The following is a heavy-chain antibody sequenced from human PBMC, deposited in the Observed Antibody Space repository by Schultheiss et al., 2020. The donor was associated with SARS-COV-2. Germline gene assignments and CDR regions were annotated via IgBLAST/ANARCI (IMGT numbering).Heavy chain of an antibody. Sequence: TLSLTCTVSGGSISSGGYYWSWIRQHPGKGLEWIGYIYYSGSTYYNPSLKSRVTISVDTSKNQFSLKLRSVTAADTGVYYCAKQEHGSGVYPYYFDFWGQGTLVTVSS. V-gene: IGHV4-31*03. D-gene: IGHD2-15*01. CDR1: GGSISSGGYY. CDR3: AKQEHGSGVYPYYFDF. J-gene: IGHJ4*02. CDR2: IYYSGST.